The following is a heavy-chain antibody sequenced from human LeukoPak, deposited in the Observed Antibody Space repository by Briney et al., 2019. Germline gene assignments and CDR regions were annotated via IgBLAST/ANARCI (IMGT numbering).Heavy chain of an antibody. CDR2: ISSIGSTI. V-gene: IGHV3-48*01. J-gene: IGHJ4*02. CDR1: GFTVSSNY. CDR3: ARDLGATIFDFDY. Sequence: GGSLRLSCAASGFTVSSNYMSWVRQAPGKGLEWVSSISSIGSTIYYADSAKGRFTISRDNARNSLYLQMNSLRVEDTAVYYCARDLGATIFDFDYWGQGTLVTVSS. D-gene: IGHD1-26*01.